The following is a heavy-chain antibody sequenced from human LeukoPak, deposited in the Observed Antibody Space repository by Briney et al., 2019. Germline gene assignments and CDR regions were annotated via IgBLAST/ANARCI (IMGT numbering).Heavy chain of an antibody. Sequence: PGGSLRLSCAASGFTFSSYSMNWVRQAPGKGLEWVSSISSSSSYIYYADSVKGRFTISRDNAKNSLYLQMNSLRAEDTAVYYCAREDPNANDAFDIWGQGTMVTVSS. CDR2: ISSSSSYI. D-gene: IGHD2-2*01. CDR1: GFTFSSYS. CDR3: AREDPNANDAFDI. V-gene: IGHV3-21*01. J-gene: IGHJ3*02.